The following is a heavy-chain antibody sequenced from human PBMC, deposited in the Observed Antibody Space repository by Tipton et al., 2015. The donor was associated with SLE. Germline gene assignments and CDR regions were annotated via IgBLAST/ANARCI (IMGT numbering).Heavy chain of an antibody. Sequence: SLRLSCAASGFTFSNYAMSWFRQAPGKGLVWVSRINSDGSSVSHADSVKGRFTLSRDNARNTLYLQMNSLRAEDTAVYYCARGGVAGIIGPDYWGQGTLVTVSS. D-gene: IGHD6-19*01. J-gene: IGHJ4*02. CDR3: ARGGVAGIIGPDY. CDR1: GFTFSNYA. CDR2: INSDGSSV. V-gene: IGHV3-74*01.